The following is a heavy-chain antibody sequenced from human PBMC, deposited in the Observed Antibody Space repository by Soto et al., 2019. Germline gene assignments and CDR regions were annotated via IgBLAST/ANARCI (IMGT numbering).Heavy chain of an antibody. Sequence: GGSLRLSCAASGFTFDDYAMHWVRQAPGKGLEWVSGISWNSGSIGYADSVKGRFTISRDNAKNSLYLQMNSLRAEDTALYYCAKDISPITDLFDYWGQGTLVTVSS. J-gene: IGHJ4*02. CDR1: GFTFDDYA. CDR2: ISWNSGSI. CDR3: AKDISPITDLFDY. D-gene: IGHD1-20*01. V-gene: IGHV3-9*01.